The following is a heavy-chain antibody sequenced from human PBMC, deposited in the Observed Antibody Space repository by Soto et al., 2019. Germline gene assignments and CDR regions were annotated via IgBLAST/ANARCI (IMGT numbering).Heavy chain of an antibody. Sequence: SVKVSCKASGGTFSSYAISWVRQAPGQGLEWMGGIIPIFGAANYAQKFQGRVTITADESTSTAYMELSSLRSEDTAVYYCAREDGSSSRWFDPWGQGTLVTVSS. CDR2: IIPIFGAA. V-gene: IGHV1-69*13. CDR1: GGTFSSYA. CDR3: AREDGSSSRWFDP. D-gene: IGHD6-13*01. J-gene: IGHJ5*02.